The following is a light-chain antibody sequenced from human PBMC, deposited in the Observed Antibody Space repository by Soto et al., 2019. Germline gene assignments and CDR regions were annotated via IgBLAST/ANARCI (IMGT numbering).Light chain of an antibody. CDR1: SSDVGGYNY. Sequence: QSALTQPASVSGSPGQSITISCTGTSSDVGGYNYVSWYQQHPGKAPKLMIYEVSNRPSGVSNRFPGSKSGNTASLTISGLQAEDEADYYCSSYTSSSTQVLGTGTKLTVL. CDR2: EVS. CDR3: SSYTSSSTQV. V-gene: IGLV2-14*01. J-gene: IGLJ1*01.